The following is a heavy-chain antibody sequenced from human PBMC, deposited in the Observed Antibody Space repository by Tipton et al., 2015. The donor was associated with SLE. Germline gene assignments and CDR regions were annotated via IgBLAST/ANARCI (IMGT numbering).Heavy chain of an antibody. Sequence: PLVQSGAEVKKPGESLKISCKASGYVFTTYWIAWVRQLPGKGLEWVGLISPRDSETKYSPSFQGRVTISADKSISSVSLQWRSLKASDTAIYYCARTTMFYGDSPRSWFVLWGQGTLVTVPS. D-gene: IGHD4-17*01. V-gene: IGHV5-51*03. CDR1: GYVFTTYW. J-gene: IGHJ5*02. CDR3: ARTTMFYGDSPRSWFVL. CDR2: ISPRDSET.